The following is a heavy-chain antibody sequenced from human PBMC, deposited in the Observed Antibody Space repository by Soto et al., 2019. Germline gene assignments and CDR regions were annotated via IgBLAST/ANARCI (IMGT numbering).Heavy chain of an antibody. V-gene: IGHV3-23*01. D-gene: IGHD3-22*01. J-gene: IGHJ4*02. Sequence: PGGSLRLSCAAPGFTFNSYVMTWVRQAPGEGLEWVSSISRSGRGSAYYADSVKGRFTISRDNSENTLFLQMNNLRDEDTALYYCARGRYLDSSDYWVANLPFDHWGLGTLVTVSS. CDR1: GFTFNSYV. CDR3: ARGRYLDSSDYWVANLPFDH. CDR2: ISRSGRGSA.